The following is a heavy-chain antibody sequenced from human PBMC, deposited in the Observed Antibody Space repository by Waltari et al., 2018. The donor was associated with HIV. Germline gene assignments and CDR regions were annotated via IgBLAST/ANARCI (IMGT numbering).Heavy chain of an antibody. Sequence: EVQLVQSGGGLVQPGGSLRLSCEASGVNFRSHALTLVRQAPGKGLEWFSTISGSGSHTYNADSAKGRFTISRDNAENKLFLQMSRLRVEDSALYYCAKDFDTSGLPYVVIDSWGQGTLVTVSS. J-gene: IGHJ4*02. CDR3: AKDFDTSGLPYVVIDS. CDR2: ISGSGSHT. V-gene: IGHV3-23*04. CDR1: GVNFRSHA. D-gene: IGHD5-12*01.